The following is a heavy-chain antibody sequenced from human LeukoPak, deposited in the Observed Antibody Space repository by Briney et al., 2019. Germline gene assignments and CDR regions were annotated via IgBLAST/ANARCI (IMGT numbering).Heavy chain of an antibody. J-gene: IGHJ4*02. Sequence: PETLSLTCAVSGYSISSGYYWGWIRQPPGKGLEWIGSIYHSGSTYYNPSLKSRVTISVDTSKNQFSLKLSSVTAADTAVYYCARRPDDYWGQGTLVTVSS. V-gene: IGHV4-38-2*01. CDR2: IYHSGST. CDR1: GYSISSGYY. CDR3: ARRPDDY. D-gene: IGHD1-14*01.